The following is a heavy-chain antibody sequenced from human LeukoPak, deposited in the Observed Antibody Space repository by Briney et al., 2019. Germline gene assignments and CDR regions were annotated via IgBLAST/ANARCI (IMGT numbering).Heavy chain of an antibody. J-gene: IGHJ5*02. CDR2: INNDGSTK. V-gene: IGHV3-74*03. CDR1: GFTFSSYW. CDR3: ARDSAGYCSSSSCYEEVYNWFDP. D-gene: IGHD2-2*03. Sequence: GGSLRLSCAASGFTFSSYWMHWVRQAPGKGLVWVSRINNDGSTKTYADSVRGRFTISRDNGKNTLYLQMNSLRAEDTAVYYCARDSAGYCSSSSCYEEVYNWFDPWGQGTLVTVSS.